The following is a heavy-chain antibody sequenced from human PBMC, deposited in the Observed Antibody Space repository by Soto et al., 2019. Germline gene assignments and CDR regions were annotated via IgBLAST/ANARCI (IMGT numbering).Heavy chain of an antibody. J-gene: IGHJ6*03. CDR2: INHSRST. V-gene: IGHV4-34*01. CDR1: GGSFSGYY. Sequence: SETLSLTCAVYGGSFSGYYWSWIRQPPGKGLEWIGEINHSRSTNYNPSLKSRVTISVDTSKNQFSLKLSSVTAADTAVYYCARSGEVVGATWGYYYYMDVWGKGTTVTVSS. D-gene: IGHD1-26*01. CDR3: ARSGEVVGATWGYYYYMDV.